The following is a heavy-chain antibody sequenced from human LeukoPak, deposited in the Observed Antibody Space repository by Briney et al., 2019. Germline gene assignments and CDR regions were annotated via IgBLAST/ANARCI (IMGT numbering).Heavy chain of an antibody. J-gene: IGHJ6*03. CDR2: IYNNGST. CDR1: GGSISIYY. CDR3: ARSARFYYFYMDV. V-gene: IGHV4-59*12. Sequence: SETLSLTCTVSGGSISIYYWTWIRQPPGKGLEWIGYIYNNGSTNYNPSLKSRLTLSLDTSKNQFSLRLNSVTAADTAVYYCARSARFYYFYMDVWGKGTAVTVSS.